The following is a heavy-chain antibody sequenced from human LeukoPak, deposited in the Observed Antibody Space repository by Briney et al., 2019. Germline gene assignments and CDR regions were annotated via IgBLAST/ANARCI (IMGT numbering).Heavy chain of an antibody. CDR1: GGSFSGYY. CDR2: IYYSGST. CDR3: ARGLRYFDWSPRANAFDI. Sequence: SETLSLTCAVYGGSFSGYYWSWIRQPPGKGLEWIGYIYYSGSTYYNPSLKSRVTISVDTSKNQFSLKLSSVTAADTAVYYCARGLRYFDWSPRANAFDIWGQGTMVTVSS. V-gene: IGHV4-30-4*01. J-gene: IGHJ3*02. D-gene: IGHD3-9*01.